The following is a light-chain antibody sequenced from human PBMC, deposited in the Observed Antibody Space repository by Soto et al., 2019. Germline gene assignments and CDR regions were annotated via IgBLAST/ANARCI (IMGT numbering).Light chain of an antibody. CDR3: QQRSNRPST. CDR1: QSVSSY. CDR2: DAS. V-gene: IGKV3-11*01. Sequence: EIVLTQSPATLSLSPGERATLSCRASQSVSSYLAWYQQKPGQAPRLLIYDASSRATGIPARFSGSGSETDFTLTITSLEPEDFAVYYCQQRSNRPSTFGGGTKVEI. J-gene: IGKJ4*01.